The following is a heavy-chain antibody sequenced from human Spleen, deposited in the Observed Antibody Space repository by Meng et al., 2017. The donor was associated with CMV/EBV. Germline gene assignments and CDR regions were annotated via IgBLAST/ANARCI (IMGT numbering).Heavy chain of an antibody. Sequence: SETLSLTCTVSGGSVSSGSYYWSWIRQPPGKGLEWIGYIYYSGSTNYNTSLKSRVTISVDMSKNQFSLKLSSVTAADTAIYYCARDRRPLSNNWFDPWGQGTLVTVSS. CDR3: ARDRRPLSNNWFDP. D-gene: IGHD2/OR15-2a*01. CDR2: IYYSGST. CDR1: GGSVSSGSYY. J-gene: IGHJ5*02. V-gene: IGHV4-61*01.